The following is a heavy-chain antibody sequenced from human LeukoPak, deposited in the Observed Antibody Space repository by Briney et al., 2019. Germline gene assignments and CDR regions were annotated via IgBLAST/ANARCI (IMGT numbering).Heavy chain of an antibody. CDR1: GYAFTSYD. CDR2: MSPTSGDT. CDR3: ARGESALWFGEVNP. D-gene: IGHD3-10*01. Sequence: ASVEVSCTASGYAFTSYDISWVRQAPGQGFEWLGWMSPTSGDTGYAEEFQGRVTMTRDISKNTAYMELTGLTSGDTAIYYCARGESALWFGEVNPWGQGTLVVVSS. V-gene: IGHV1-8*01. J-gene: IGHJ4*02.